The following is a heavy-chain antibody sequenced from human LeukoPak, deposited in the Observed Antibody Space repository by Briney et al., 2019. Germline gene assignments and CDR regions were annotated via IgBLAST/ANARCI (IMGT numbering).Heavy chain of an antibody. CDR3: AKVHLLVVAATLYYFDY. V-gene: IGHV3-23*01. D-gene: IGHD2-15*01. J-gene: IGHJ4*02. Sequence: GGSLRLSCAASGFTFSSYAMSWVRQAPGKGLEWVSAISGSGGSTYYADSVKGRFTISRDNSKNTLYLQMNSPRAEDTAVYYCAKVHLLVVAATLYYFDYWGQGTLVTVSS. CDR1: GFTFSSYA. CDR2: ISGSGGST.